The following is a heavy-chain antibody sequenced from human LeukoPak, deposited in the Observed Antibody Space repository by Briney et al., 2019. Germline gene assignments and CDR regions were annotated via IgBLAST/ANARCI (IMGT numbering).Heavy chain of an antibody. CDR1: GFTFSSYS. J-gene: IGHJ4*02. V-gene: IGHV3-21*01. CDR2: ISSSSSYI. Sequence: KPGGSLRLSCAASGFTFSSYSMNWVRQAPGKGLEWVSSISSSSSYIYYADSVKGRFTISRDNAKNSLYLQMNSLRAEDTAVYYCARGPIYDYVLGSSFQDYWGQGTLVTVSS. CDR3: ARGPIYDYVLGSSFQDY. D-gene: IGHD3-16*01.